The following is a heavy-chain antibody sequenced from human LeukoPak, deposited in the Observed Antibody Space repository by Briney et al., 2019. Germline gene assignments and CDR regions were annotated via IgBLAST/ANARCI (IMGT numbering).Heavy chain of an antibody. CDR2: IDSTGAYT. V-gene: IGHV3-23*01. CDR1: GFIFSNYA. CDR3: AKGSAAGRPYYFDY. J-gene: IGHJ4*02. Sequence: GGSLRLSCAASGFIFSNYAMSWVRQAPGKGLEWVSAIDSTGAYTWYADSVKGRFTISKDSSKTILYLQMNGLRAEDAAVYFCAKGSAAGRPYYFDYWGQGTLVTVSS. D-gene: IGHD6-25*01.